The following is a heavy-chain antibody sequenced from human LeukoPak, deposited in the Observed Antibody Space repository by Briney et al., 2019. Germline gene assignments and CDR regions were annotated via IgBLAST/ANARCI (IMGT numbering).Heavy chain of an antibody. Sequence: PGGSLGLSCAASGFSFRDYWVSWMRQAPGKGLEWVSYISGGSDHTNYADSVKGRFTISRDNAKNSLYLQMNSLTDEDTAVYYCARCQYNSSPDIWGQGTLVTVSS. D-gene: IGHD1-14*01. CDR2: ISGGSDHT. CDR3: ARCQYNSSPDI. J-gene: IGHJ4*02. CDR1: GFSFRDYW. V-gene: IGHV3-11*03.